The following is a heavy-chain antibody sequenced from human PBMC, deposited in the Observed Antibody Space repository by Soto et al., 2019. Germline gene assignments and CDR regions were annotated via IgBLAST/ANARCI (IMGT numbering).Heavy chain of an antibody. CDR1: CGSISSYY. V-gene: IGHV4-59*01. J-gene: IGHJ4*02. CDR3: ARSSGYYDSSGYHDY. Sequence: PSETLSLTCTFSCGSISSYYWSWIRQPPGKGLEWIGYIYYSGSTNYNPSLKSRVTISVDTSKNQFSLKLSSVTAADTAVYYCARSSGYYDSSGYHDYWGQGTLVTVSS. CDR2: IYYSGST. D-gene: IGHD3-22*01.